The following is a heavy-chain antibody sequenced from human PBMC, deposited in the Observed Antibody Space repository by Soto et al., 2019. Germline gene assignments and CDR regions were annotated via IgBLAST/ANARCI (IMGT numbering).Heavy chain of an antibody. CDR1: GFTFSSYA. V-gene: IGHV3-30-3*01. J-gene: IGHJ4*02. D-gene: IGHD6-19*01. CDR3: ARDMAGSSGLAY. CDR2: ISYEGSNK. Sequence: QVQLVESGGGVVQPGRSLRLSCAASGFTFSSYAMHWVRQAPGKGLEWVAVISYEGSNKYYADSVKGRFTIPRDNSKNTLYLQMNSLRAEDTAVYYCARDMAGSSGLAYWGQGSLVTVSS.